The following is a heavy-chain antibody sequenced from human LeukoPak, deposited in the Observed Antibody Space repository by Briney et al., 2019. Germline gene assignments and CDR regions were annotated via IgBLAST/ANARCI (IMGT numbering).Heavy chain of an antibody. CDR3: ARESDAYGMDV. CDR1: GFTFSSYS. CDR2: ISSSSSYI. V-gene: IGHV3-21*01. J-gene: IGHJ6*02. Sequence: PGGSLRLSCAASGFTFSSYSMSWVRQAPGKGLEWVSSISSSSSYIYYADSVKGRFTISRDNAKNSLYLQMNSLRAEDTAVYYCARESDAYGMDVWGQGTTVTVSS.